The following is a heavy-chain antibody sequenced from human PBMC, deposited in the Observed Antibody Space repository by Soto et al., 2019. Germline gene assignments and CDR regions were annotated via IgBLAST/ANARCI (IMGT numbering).Heavy chain of an antibody. Sequence: QVRLQESGPGLVKPSETLILTCTVSGGSLNNGNYYWSWIRQPPGKALEWIGHIYYSGSSSYNPSLKCRVIISIDMSERQFSLKLTSVTAADTAVYFCARDPGVGLSARWFDPWGQGALITVAS. CDR1: GGSLNNGNYY. CDR3: ARDPGVGLSARWFDP. D-gene: IGHD2-8*01. CDR2: IYYSGSS. V-gene: IGHV4-61*01. J-gene: IGHJ5*02.